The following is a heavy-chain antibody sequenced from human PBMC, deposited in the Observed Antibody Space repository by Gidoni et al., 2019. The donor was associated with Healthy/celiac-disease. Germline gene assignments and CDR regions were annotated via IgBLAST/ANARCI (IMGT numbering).Heavy chain of an antibody. Sequence: QVQLVQSGAEVKKPGSSVKVSCKAPGGTFSSYAISWVRQAPGQGLEWMGRIIPILGIANYAQKFQGRVTITADKSTSTAYMELSSLRSEDTAVYYCARGGWYYDSSGYYYGWFDPWGQGTLVTVSS. CDR3: ARGGWYYDSSGYYYGWFDP. J-gene: IGHJ5*02. CDR1: GGTFSSYA. D-gene: IGHD3-22*01. V-gene: IGHV1-69*09. CDR2: IIPILGIA.